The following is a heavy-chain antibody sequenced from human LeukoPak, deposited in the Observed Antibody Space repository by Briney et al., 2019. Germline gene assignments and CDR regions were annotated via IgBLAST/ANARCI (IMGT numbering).Heavy chain of an antibody. CDR3: ARGWYYDSSGYYYDY. CDR2: INHSGST. CDR1: GGSFSGYY. J-gene: IGHJ4*02. D-gene: IGHD3-22*01. Sequence: SETLSLTCAVYGGSFSGYYWSWIRQPPGKGLEWIGEINHSGSTNYNPSLESRVTISVDTSKNQFSLKLSSVTAADTAVYYCARGWYYDSSGYYYDYWGQGTLVTVSS. V-gene: IGHV4-34*01.